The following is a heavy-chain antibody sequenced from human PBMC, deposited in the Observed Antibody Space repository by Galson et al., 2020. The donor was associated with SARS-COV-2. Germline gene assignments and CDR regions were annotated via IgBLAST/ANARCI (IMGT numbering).Heavy chain of an antibody. Sequence: SCAASGFTFSSFAMSWVRQAPGKGPEWVSVVFVSGDRTIYADSVKGRFTISRDNSRETLYLQMNSLRAEDTAVYYCAKAHTGTYVYYFDYWGQGTLVTVSS. V-gene: IGHV3-23*01. D-gene: IGHD3-16*01. CDR2: VFVSGDRT. CDR3: AKAHTGTYVYYFDY. J-gene: IGHJ4*02. CDR1: GFTFSSFA.